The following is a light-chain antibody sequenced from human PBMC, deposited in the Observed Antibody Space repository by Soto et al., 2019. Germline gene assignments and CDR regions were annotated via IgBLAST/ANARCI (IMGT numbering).Light chain of an antibody. Sequence: QSALTQPPSASGSPGQSVTISCTGTSSDVGGYNYVSWYQQHPGKAPKLMIYEVSKRPSGVPDRFSGSKSGNTASLTISGLQSEDEADYYCVAWDDSLSGWVFGGGTKLTVL. CDR3: VAWDDSLSGWV. CDR2: EVS. J-gene: IGLJ3*02. CDR1: SSDVGGYNY. V-gene: IGLV2-8*01.